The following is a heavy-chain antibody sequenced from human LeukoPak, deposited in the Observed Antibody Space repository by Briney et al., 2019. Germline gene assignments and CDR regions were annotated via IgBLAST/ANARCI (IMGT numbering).Heavy chain of an antibody. CDR1: GFTFDDYG. J-gene: IGHJ4*02. D-gene: IGHD3-10*01. Sequence: PGGSLRLSCAASGFTFDDYGMSWVRQAPGKGLEWVSGINWNGGNTDYADSVKGRLTISRDNAKNSLYLQMNSLRAEDTAVYYCARSRQCYYGYGSGSPLDYWGQGTLVTVFS. CDR3: ARSRQCYYGYGSGSPLDY. V-gene: IGHV3-20*04. CDR2: INWNGGNT.